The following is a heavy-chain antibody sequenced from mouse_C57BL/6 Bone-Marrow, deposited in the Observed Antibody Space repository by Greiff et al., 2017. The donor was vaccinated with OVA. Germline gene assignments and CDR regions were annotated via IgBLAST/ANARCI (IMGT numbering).Heavy chain of an antibody. CDR1: GYTFTSYW. Sequence: QVQLQQPGAELVKPGASVKLSCKASGYTFTSYWMHWVKQRPGRGLEWLGRIAPNSGGTKYNEKFKSKATLTVDKPSSTAYMQLSSLTSEDTAVYYCARRGFAYWGQGTLVTVSA. CDR3: ARRGFAY. J-gene: IGHJ3*01. CDR2: IAPNSGGT. V-gene: IGHV1-72*01.